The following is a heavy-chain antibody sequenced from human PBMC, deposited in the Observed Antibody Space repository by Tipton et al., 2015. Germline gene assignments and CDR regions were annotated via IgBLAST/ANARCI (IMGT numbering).Heavy chain of an antibody. D-gene: IGHD6-19*01. CDR1: GFTFSDHS. J-gene: IGHJ4*02. Sequence: SLRLSCAASGFTFSDHSMKWIRQAPGEGLEWVSEITSSGSTMYYADSVKGRFTISRDNAKNSLYLQMNSLRGEDTAVYYCARGGYSSVWPSGFWGPGTLVTVSS. V-gene: IGHV3-11*01. CDR2: ITSSGSTM. CDR3: ARGGYSSVWPSGF.